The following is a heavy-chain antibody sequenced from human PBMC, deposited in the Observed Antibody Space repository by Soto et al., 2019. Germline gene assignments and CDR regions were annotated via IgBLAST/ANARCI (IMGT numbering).Heavy chain of an antibody. Sequence: QVQLVQSRAEGKKPGASVKVSCKASGYTFSSYGISWVRQAPGQGLEWMGGINASNGNTNYAQKPQGRATMTTDTSTSTAYMELRSLRSDDTAVYYCARVLPPFDPWGQGTLVTVSS. CDR3: ARVLPPFDP. CDR1: GYTFSSYG. V-gene: IGHV1-18*01. CDR2: INASNGNT. J-gene: IGHJ5*02.